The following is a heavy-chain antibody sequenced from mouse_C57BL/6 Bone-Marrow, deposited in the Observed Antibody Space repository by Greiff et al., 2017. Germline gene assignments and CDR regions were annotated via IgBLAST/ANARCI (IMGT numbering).Heavy chain of an antibody. CDR3: ARDYYGGIQFAY. CDR2: IYLGNGYT. V-gene: IGHV1-58*01. J-gene: IGHJ3*01. CDR1: GYTFTSYG. D-gene: IGHD1-1*01. Sequence: EVQLQQSGAELVRPGSSVKMSCKTSGYTFTSYGINWVKQRPGQGLEWIGYIYLGNGYTEYNEKFKGKATLTSDTSSSTAYMQLSSLTSEDSAIYFGARDYYGGIQFAYWGQGTLVTVSA.